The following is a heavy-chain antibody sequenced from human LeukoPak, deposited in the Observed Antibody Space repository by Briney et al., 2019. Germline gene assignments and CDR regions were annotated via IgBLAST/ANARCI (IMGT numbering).Heavy chain of an antibody. V-gene: IGHV3-53*01. CDR2: IYSGGST. CDR1: GFTFSSYA. D-gene: IGHD2-2*01. J-gene: IGHJ3*02. Sequence: GGSLRLSCAASGFTFSSYAMSWVRQAPGKGLEWVSVIYSGGSTYYADSVKGRFTISRDNSKNTLYLQMNSLRAEDTAVYYCARARGYCSSTSCYVDAFDIWGQGTMVTVSS. CDR3: ARARGYCSSTSCYVDAFDI.